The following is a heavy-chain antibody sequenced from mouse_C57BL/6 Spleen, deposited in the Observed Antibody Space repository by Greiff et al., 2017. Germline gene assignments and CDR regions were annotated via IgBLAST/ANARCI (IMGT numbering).Heavy chain of an antibody. CDR3: TRRLGRH. CDR1: GYTFTDYE. J-gene: IGHJ2*01. V-gene: IGHV1-15*01. CDR2: IDPETGGT. Sequence: VQLQESGAELVRPGASVTLSCKASGYTFTDYEMHWVKQTPVHGLEWIGAIDPETGGTAYNQKFKGKAILTADKSSSTAYMELRSLTSEDSAVYYCTRRLGRHWGQGTTLTVSS. D-gene: IGHD4-1*01.